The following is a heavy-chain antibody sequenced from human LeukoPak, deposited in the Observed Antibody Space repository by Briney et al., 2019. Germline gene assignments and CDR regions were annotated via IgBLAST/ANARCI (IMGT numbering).Heavy chain of an antibody. J-gene: IGHJ4*02. CDR1: GFIFDGYA. CDR2: INWNGGYT. CDR3: ARGPPRSSGSWTFDY. Sequence: GGSLRLSCATSGFIFDGYAMTWVRQTPGKGLEWVAGINWNGGYTYYAESVKGRFTIFRDDAKSSLYLQMNSLRAEDTAFYYCARGPPRSSGSWTFDYWGQGTRVTVSS. D-gene: IGHD6-13*01. V-gene: IGHV3-20*04.